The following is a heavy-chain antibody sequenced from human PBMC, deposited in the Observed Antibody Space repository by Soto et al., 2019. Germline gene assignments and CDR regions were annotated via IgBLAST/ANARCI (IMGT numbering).Heavy chain of an antibody. D-gene: IGHD3-10*01. J-gene: IGHJ5*02. V-gene: IGHV3-74*01. CDR1: GFTLRGSW. CDR3: AKGWRYSGTWFDP. CDR2: INGDGDTV. Sequence: EVQLVESGGDLVQPGGSLRLSCAASGFTLRGSWMHWVRQAPGKGLVWVSRINGDGDTVDYADSVRGRFTISRDNARNTLYLQMDSLRVEDTAVYYCAKGWRYSGTWFDPWGQEALVTDTS.